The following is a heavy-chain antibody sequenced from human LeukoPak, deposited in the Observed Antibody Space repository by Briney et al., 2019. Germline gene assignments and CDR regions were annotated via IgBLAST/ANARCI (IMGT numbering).Heavy chain of an antibody. CDR1: GGSISSYY. D-gene: IGHD3-10*01. Sequence: ASETLPLTCTVSGGSISSYYWSWIRQPAGKGLEWIGRIYTSGSTNYNPSLKSRVTMSVDTSKNQFSLKLSSVTAADTAVYYCARGPFTMLRGADNWFDPWGQGTLVTVSS. CDR3: ARGPFTMLRGADNWFDP. V-gene: IGHV4-4*07. J-gene: IGHJ5*02. CDR2: IYTSGST.